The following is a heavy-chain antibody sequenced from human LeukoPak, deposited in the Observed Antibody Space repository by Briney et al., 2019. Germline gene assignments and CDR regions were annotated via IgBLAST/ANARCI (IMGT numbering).Heavy chain of an antibody. CDR1: GFTFSSYG. CDR3: AKDRRGLYYYGSGSYPRFDP. Sequence: GRSLRLSCAASGFTFSSYGMHWVRQAPGKGLEWVVVISYDGSNKYYADSVKGRFTISRDNSKNTLYLQMNSLRAEDTAVYYCAKDRRGLYYYGSGSYPRFDPWGQGTLVTVSS. D-gene: IGHD3-10*01. V-gene: IGHV3-30*18. CDR2: ISYDGSNK. J-gene: IGHJ5*02.